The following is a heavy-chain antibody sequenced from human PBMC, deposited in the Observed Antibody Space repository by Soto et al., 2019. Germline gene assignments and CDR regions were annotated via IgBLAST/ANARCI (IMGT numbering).Heavy chain of an antibody. CDR2: IYSSVST. V-gene: IGHV4-39*01. J-gene: IGHJ6*02. Sequence: SETLSLTSTVSGGSIVGSNYFWGWIRQSPGTGLEWLGTIYSSVSTYYRPSLKSRITMSLYTSKNQFSLNLGSVTAADTAVYYCTRRRFGVGGVTTMAVWGPGTTVTVSS. CDR1: GGSIVGSNYF. CDR3: TRRRFGVGGVTTMAV. D-gene: IGHD3-16*01.